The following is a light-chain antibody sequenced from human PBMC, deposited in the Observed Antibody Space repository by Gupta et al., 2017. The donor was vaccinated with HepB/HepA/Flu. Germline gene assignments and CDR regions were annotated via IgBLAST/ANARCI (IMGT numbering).Light chain of an antibody. Sequence: SYVLTQPPSVSVAPGKTASITCGGDNIGSKIVQWYQQKPGQAPVLVVYGDSDRPSGIPERFSGSNSGGTATLTITWVEAGDEADYYCQVWDNSRDHPGVVFGGGTKVAVL. CDR1: NIGSKI. CDR2: GDS. J-gene: IGLJ2*01. CDR3: QVWDNSRDHPGVV. V-gene: IGLV3-21*03.